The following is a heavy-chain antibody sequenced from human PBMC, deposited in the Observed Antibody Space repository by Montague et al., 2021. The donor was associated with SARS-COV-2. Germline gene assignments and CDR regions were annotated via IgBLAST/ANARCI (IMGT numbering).Heavy chain of an antibody. CDR3: ARYTSRMYGSFDY. D-gene: IGHD3-16*02. CDR1: GFSLNTNGMG. V-gene: IGHV2-5*02. CDR2: IYWDDDK. J-gene: IGHJ4*02. Sequence: PALVKPTQTLTLTCTASGFSLNTNGMGVGWIRQPPGEAPAWLALIYWDDDKRYSPSLKTRLTITKDTSRNQVVLTMTNVGPGDTGTYFCARYTSRMYGSFDYWGQGALVSVSS.